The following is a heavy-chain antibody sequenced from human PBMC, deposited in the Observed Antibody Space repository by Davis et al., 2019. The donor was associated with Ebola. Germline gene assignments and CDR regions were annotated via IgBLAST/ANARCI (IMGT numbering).Heavy chain of an antibody. Sequence: GGSLRPSCAASGFTFSGSAMHWVRQASGKGLEWVGRIRSKANSYATAYAASVKGRFTISRDDSKNTAYLQMNSLKTEDTAVYYCTLTVTMIDYWGQGTLVTVSS. CDR1: GFTFSGSA. V-gene: IGHV3-73*01. CDR3: TLTVTMIDY. D-gene: IGHD4-17*01. J-gene: IGHJ4*02. CDR2: IRSKANSYAT.